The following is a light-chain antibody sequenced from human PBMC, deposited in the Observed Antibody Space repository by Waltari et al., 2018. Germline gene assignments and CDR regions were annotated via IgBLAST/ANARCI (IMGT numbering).Light chain of an antibody. CDR1: SSNIGSTC. CDR3: AAWDDSLNGYV. V-gene: IGLV1-44*01. J-gene: IGLJ1*01. Sequence: QSVLTQPPSASGTPGQRVTLSCSCSSSNIGSTCLHWYQQPPGTAPKLLIYTNNQRPSGVPDRFSGSKSATSASLGISGLQSEDEADYYCAAWDDSLNGYVFGTGTKVTVL. CDR2: TNN.